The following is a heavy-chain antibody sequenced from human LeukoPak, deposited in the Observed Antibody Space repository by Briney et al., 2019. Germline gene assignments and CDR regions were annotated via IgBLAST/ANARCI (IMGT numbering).Heavy chain of an antibody. J-gene: IGHJ6*02. CDR2: INHSGST. CDR1: GGSFSGYY. D-gene: IGHD3-3*01. Sequence: SETLSLTCAVYGGSFSGYYWSWIRQPPGKGLEWIGEINHSGSTNYNPSLKSRVTISVDTSKNQFSLKLSSMTDADTAVYYCARGKVFWSGYWTGYYYYYGMDVWGQGTTVTVSS. CDR3: ARGKVFWSGYWTGYYYYYGMDV. V-gene: IGHV4-34*01.